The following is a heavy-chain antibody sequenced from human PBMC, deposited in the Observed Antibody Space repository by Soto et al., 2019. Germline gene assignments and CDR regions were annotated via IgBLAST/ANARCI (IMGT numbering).Heavy chain of an antibody. V-gene: IGHV3-30-3*01. Sequence: VQLVESGGGVVQPGRSLRLSCAASGFTFSSYAMHWVRQAPGKGLEWVAVISYDGSNKYYADSVKGRFTISRDNSKNTLYLQMNSLRAEDTAVYYCARAAVTTLSDYYYYGMDVWGQGTTVTVSS. J-gene: IGHJ6*02. CDR3: ARAAVTTLSDYYYYGMDV. D-gene: IGHD4-17*01. CDR2: ISYDGSNK. CDR1: GFTFSSYA.